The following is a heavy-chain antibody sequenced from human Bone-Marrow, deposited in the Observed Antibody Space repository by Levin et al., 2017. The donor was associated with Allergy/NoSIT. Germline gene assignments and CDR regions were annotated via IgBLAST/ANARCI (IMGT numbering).Heavy chain of an antibody. Sequence: GGSLRLSCVASGFPFTTYWMQWVRQAPGKGLVWVARINVDGTNTTYADFVKGRFSVSRDNAKNTVYLQMNNLRAEDTAVYYCTNLKYWGQGALVAVS. CDR3: TNLKY. CDR2: INVDGTNT. V-gene: IGHV3-74*03. CDR1: GFPFTTYW. D-gene: IGHD2/OR15-2a*01. J-gene: IGHJ4*02.